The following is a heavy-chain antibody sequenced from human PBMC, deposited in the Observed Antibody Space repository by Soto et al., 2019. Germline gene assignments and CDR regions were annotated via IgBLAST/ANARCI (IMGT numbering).Heavy chain of an antibody. Sequence: GASVKVSCKASGGTFSSYAISWLRQSPGQGLEWMGGIIPIFGTANYAQKFQGRVTITADKSTSTAYMELSSLRSEDTAVYYCARGRSPREYYDFWSGYYTHYYYGMDVWGQGTTVTVSS. J-gene: IGHJ6*02. CDR2: IIPIFGTA. D-gene: IGHD3-3*01. CDR3: ARGRSPREYYDFWSGYYTHYYYGMDV. V-gene: IGHV1-69*06. CDR1: GGTFSSYA.